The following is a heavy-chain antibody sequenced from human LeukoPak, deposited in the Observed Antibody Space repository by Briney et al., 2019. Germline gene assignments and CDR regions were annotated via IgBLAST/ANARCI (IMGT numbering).Heavy chain of an antibody. J-gene: IGHJ3*02. Sequence: ASVKVSCKASGYTFTGYYLHCARQDPGQGPEWMGWINPNSGGTNYAQKFQGSVTMTRDTSISTAYMELSRLRSDDTAVYYCARVRKILLWFGEKSPNDAFDIWGQGTMVTVSS. CDR3: ARVRKILLWFGEKSPNDAFDI. CDR1: GYTFTGYY. V-gene: IGHV1-2*02. D-gene: IGHD3-10*01. CDR2: INPNSGGT.